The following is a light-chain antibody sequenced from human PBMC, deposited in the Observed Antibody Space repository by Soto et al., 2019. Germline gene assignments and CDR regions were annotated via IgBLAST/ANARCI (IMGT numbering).Light chain of an antibody. V-gene: IGKV3-15*01. J-gene: IGKJ1*01. CDR3: QQYNNWPPGT. Sequence: EIVMTQSPATLSVSPGERATLSCRASQSVGRNLAWYQQKPGQAPRLLIYGASTRATGIPARFSGSGSGTEFTLTISSLQSEDFAVYYCQQYNNWPPGTFGQGTKVEIK. CDR2: GAS. CDR1: QSVGRN.